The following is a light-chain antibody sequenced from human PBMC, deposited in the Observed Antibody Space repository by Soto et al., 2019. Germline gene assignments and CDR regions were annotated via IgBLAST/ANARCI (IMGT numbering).Light chain of an antibody. CDR1: QTLSSN. J-gene: IGKJ4*01. CDR3: QQYNNWPLT. V-gene: IGKV3-15*01. Sequence: EIVMTQSPGTLSVSPGERATLSCRASQTLSSNLAWYQQKPGQAPRLLIYGASTRATGIPARFSGSGSGTEFTLTISSLQSEDFAIYYCQQYNNWPLTFGGGTNVEIK. CDR2: GAS.